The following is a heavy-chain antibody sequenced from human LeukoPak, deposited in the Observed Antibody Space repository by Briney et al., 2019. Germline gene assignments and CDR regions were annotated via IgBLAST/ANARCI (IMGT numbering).Heavy chain of an antibody. D-gene: IGHD3-10*01. CDR2: ISYDETNK. V-gene: IGHV3-30-3*01. Sequence: GGSLRLSCAASGFSFSSYAMHWVRQAPGKGLEWVAVISYDETNKYYADSVKGRFTISRDNSQNILYLQMNSLRAEDTAVYYCACGDHIIMIRGQDFWGQGTLVTVSS. J-gene: IGHJ4*02. CDR1: GFSFSSYA. CDR3: ACGDHIIMIRGQDF.